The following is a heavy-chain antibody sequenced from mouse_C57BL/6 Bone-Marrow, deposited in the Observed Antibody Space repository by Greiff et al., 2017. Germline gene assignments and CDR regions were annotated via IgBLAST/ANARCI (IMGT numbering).Heavy chain of an antibody. J-gene: IGHJ4*01. CDR3: ASPTMITTGYAMDY. CDR1: EYEFPSHD. V-gene: IGHV5-2*01. Sequence: EVHLVESGGGLVQPGESLKLSCESNEYEFPSHDMSWVRKTPEKRLELVAAINSDGGSTYYPDTMERRFIISRDNTKKTLYLKMSSLRSEDTALYYCASPTMITTGYAMDYWGQGTSVTVSS. CDR2: INSDGGST. D-gene: IGHD2-4*01.